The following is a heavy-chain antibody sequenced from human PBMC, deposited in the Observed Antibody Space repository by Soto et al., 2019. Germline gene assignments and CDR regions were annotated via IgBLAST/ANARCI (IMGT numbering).Heavy chain of an antibody. CDR1: GDSVSSASYS. Sequence: SETLSLTCSVSGDSVSSASYSWTWIRQPPGKGLEWIGYIYYSGYTSYSPSLKSRVTISLDKSKNHFSLNLSSVIAADTAVYYCARARDSSGFYFDYWGQGSLVTVSS. D-gene: IGHD3-22*01. CDR3: ARARDSSGFYFDY. J-gene: IGHJ4*02. CDR2: IYYSGYT. V-gene: IGHV4-61*03.